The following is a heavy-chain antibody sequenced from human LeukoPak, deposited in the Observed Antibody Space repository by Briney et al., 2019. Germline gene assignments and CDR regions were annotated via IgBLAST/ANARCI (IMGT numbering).Heavy chain of an antibody. CDR3: ARRGPGTTRFFDI. CDR1: GYSFTSYW. D-gene: IGHD1-7*01. CDR2: IDPSDSYT. Sequence: GESLRISCKGSGYSFTSYWISWVRQLPGKGLEWMGRIDPSDSYTNYSPSFQGHVTISADKSISTAYLQWSSLKASDTAMYYCARRGPGTTRFFDIWGQGTMVTVSS. J-gene: IGHJ3*02. V-gene: IGHV5-10-1*01.